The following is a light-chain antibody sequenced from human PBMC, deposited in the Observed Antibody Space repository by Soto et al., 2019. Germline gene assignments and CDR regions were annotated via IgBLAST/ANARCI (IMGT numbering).Light chain of an antibody. J-gene: IGKJ4*01. V-gene: IGKV3-11*01. CDR2: DAS. CDR3: HQRSNWPLT. CDR1: QSVSRY. Sequence: ELVLTQSPATLSLSPGGSATLSCRASQSVSRYLAWYQQKPGQPLRLLIYDASKRAAGIPARFSGSGSGTDFTLPISSLEPEDFAVYYCHQRSNWPLTFGGGPKLETK.